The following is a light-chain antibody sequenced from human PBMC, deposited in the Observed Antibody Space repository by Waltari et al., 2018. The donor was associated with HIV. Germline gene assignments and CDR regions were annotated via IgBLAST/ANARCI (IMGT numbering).Light chain of an antibody. CDR2: EDD. J-gene: IGLJ3*02. V-gene: IGLV2-23*01. CDR1: SSDVGSYNL. CDR3: CSYAGSTTWL. Sequence: SALTQPASVSGSPGQAITVSCTGSSSDVGSYNLVSWYQQHPGKAPKLMIYEDDKRPCGVSNRFSGSQSGNAASLTISGLQAVDEADYYCCSYAGSTTWLFGGGTKLTFL.